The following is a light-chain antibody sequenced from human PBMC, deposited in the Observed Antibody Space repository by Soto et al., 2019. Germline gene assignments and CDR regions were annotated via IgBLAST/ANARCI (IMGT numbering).Light chain of an antibody. J-gene: IGLJ1*01. CDR3: SSYTTSSTLYV. Sequence: QSALTQPASVSGSPGQSITISCTGSGSDVGSYNLVSWYQQHPGKAPKLIIYEDYKRPSGVSNRFSGSKSGNTASLTIAGLQAGDEADYYCSSYTTSSTLYVFGPGTKLTVL. CDR2: EDY. V-gene: IGLV2-14*02. CDR1: GSDVGSYNL.